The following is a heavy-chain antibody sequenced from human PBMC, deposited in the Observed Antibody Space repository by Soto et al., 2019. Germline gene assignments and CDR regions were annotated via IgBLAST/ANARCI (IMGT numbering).Heavy chain of an antibody. V-gene: IGHV3-7*05. D-gene: IGHD6-13*01. CDR3: ARAIAAADSY. Sequence: SXXSLRLSFAASGFTLSDYWVRWVRQAPGKGLEWVANIKQDGSEKYYVDSVKGRFTISRDNAKNSLYLQMNRLRAEDTAVYYCARAIAAADSYWGQGTQVTVSS. J-gene: IGHJ4*02. CDR1: GFTLSDYW. CDR2: IKQDGSEK.